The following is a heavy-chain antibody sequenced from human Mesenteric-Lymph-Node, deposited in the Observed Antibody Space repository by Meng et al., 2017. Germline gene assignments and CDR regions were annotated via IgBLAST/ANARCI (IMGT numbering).Heavy chain of an antibody. V-gene: IGHV3-23*02. J-gene: IGHJ5*02. Sequence: GGSLRLSCAASGFTFSSYAMSWVRQAPGKGLEWVSAISGSGGSTYYNPSLKSRVTISVDTSKNQFSLKLSSVTAADTAVYYCAINAGMRQYSSSWYAIDPWGQGTLVTVSS. D-gene: IGHD6-13*01. CDR1: GFTFSSYA. CDR3: AINAGMRQYSSSWYAIDP. CDR2: ISGSGGST.